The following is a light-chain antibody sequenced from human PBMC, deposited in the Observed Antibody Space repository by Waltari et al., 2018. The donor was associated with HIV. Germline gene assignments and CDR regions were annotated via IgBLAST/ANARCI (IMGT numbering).Light chain of an antibody. Sequence: DIVMTQSPDSLAVSLGERATINCKSSQSVLYSSNNKDYLAWYQQKPAQPPKLLFYWASTRESGVPDRFGGSGSGTNFTLTINSLQAEDVAVYYCQQYYSTPVTFGQGTKVEVK. J-gene: IGKJ1*01. CDR2: WAS. CDR3: QQYYSTPVT. CDR1: QSVLYSSNNKDY. V-gene: IGKV4-1*01.